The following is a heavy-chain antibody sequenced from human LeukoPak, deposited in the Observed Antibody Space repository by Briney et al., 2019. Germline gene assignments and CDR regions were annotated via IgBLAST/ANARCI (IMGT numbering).Heavy chain of an antibody. D-gene: IGHD6-19*01. V-gene: IGHV4-39*07. J-gene: IGHJ5*02. Sequence: PSETLSLTCTVSGGSISSSSYYWGWIRQPPGKGLEWIGSIYYSGSTYYNPSLKSRVAISVDTSKNQFSLKLSSVTAADTAVYYCARDSRSGCGNWFDPWGQGTLVTVSS. CDR1: GGSISSSSYY. CDR3: ARDSRSGCGNWFDP. CDR2: IYYSGST.